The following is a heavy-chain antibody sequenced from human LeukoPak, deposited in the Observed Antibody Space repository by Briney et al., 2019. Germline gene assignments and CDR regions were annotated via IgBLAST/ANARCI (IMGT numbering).Heavy chain of an antibody. Sequence: SETLSLTCAVSGGSISSGGYSWSWIRQPPGKGLEWIGYIYHSGSTYYNPSLKSRVTISVDRSKNQFSLKLSSVTAADTAVYYCAREQWFRWEYWGQGILVTVSS. CDR2: IYHSGST. J-gene: IGHJ4*02. CDR1: GGSISSGGYS. V-gene: IGHV4-30-2*01. CDR3: AREQWFRWEY. D-gene: IGHD3-22*01.